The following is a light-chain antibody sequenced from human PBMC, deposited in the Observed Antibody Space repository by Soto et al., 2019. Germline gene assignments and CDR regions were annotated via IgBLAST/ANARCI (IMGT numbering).Light chain of an antibody. Sequence: QSVLTQPPSVSAAPGQKVTISCSGSSSNIGNNYVFWYQRLPGTAPKLLIYDNDKRPSGIPDRFSGSKSGTSATLVITGLQTGDEADYYCATWDRSLSVGVFGGGTQLTVL. CDR3: ATWDRSLSVGV. CDR2: DND. CDR1: SSNIGNNY. J-gene: IGLJ2*01. V-gene: IGLV1-51*01.